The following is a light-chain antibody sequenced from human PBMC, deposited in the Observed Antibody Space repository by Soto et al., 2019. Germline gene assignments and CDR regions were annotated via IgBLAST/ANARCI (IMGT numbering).Light chain of an antibody. CDR2: PAS. Sequence: EIVLTQSPGTLSLSPGERATLSCRASQSVSSSYLAWYQQKPGQAPRLPLSPASSRATGIPDRFSGSGSGTDFTLTISRLEPEDFAVYYCQQYGSSPPYTFGQGTKLEIK. J-gene: IGKJ2*01. CDR1: QSVSSSY. V-gene: IGKV3-20*01. CDR3: QQYGSSPPYT.